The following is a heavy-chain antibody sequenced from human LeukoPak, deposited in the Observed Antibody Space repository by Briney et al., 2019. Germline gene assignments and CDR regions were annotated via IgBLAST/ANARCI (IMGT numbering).Heavy chain of an antibody. CDR1: GGTFSSYA. J-gene: IGHJ4*02. V-gene: IGHV1-69*06. Sequence: SVKVSCKASGGTFSSYAISWVRQAPGQGLEWMGGIIPIFGTANYAQKFQGRVTITADKSTSTAYMELSSLRSEDTAVYYYARDPSMVPAAGTKLIDYWGQGTLVTVSS. CDR2: IIPIFGTA. D-gene: IGHD6-13*01. CDR3: ARDPSMVPAAGTKLIDY.